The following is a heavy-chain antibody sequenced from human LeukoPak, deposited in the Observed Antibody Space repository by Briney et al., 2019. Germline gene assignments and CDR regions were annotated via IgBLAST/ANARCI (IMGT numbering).Heavy chain of an antibody. CDR2: FSATGGNT. CDR3: ARDERLLSFLK. V-gene: IGHV3-23*01. D-gene: IGHD3-3*01. Sequence: GGSLRLSCAASGFTFSSYAMSWVRQAPGKGLEWVSGFSATGGNTHYADSVKGRFTISRDNSKNTLYLQMDSLRAEDTAVYYCARDERLLSFLKWGQGTLVTVSS. CDR1: GFTFSSYA. J-gene: IGHJ4*02.